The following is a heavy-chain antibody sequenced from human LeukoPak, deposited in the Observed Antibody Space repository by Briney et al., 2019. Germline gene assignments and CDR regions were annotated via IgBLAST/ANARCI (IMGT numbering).Heavy chain of an antibody. V-gene: IGHV1-2*06. Sequence: GASVKVSCKTSGYNFNDHHVHWVRQAPGQGLEWMGRIYPKSGDTDYPQKFQIRATMTRDTSITTAYMELTSLRSDDTAAYYCVSHYGPGPVWGQGTLVTVS. CDR1: GYNFNDHH. CDR3: VSHYGPGPV. CDR2: IYPKSGDT. D-gene: IGHD3-10*01. J-gene: IGHJ4*02.